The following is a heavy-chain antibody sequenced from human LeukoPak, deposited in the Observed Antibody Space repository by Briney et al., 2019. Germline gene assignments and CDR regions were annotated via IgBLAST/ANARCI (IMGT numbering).Heavy chain of an antibody. J-gene: IGHJ4*02. CDR1: GFTFSSYG. Sequence: PGRSLRLSCAASGFTFSSYGMHWVRQAPGKGLEWVAVISYDGSNKYYADSVKGRFTISRDNSKNTLYLQMNSLRAEDTAVYYCAKVWRLDIVVVPAAHARGYWGQGTLVTVSS. D-gene: IGHD2-2*01. V-gene: IGHV3-30*18. CDR2: ISYDGSNK. CDR3: AKVWRLDIVVVPAAHARGY.